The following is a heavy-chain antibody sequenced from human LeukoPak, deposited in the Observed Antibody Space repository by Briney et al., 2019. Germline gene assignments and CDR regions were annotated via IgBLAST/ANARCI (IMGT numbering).Heavy chain of an antibody. Sequence: SETLSLTCTVSGDSISSDIYSLAWIRQPPAKGLEWIGTIYYGGSTYYNPSLKSRVTTSVDTSKNQFSLRLSSVTAADTAVYYCARLYSGSYYERDYWGQGTLVTVSS. J-gene: IGHJ4*02. CDR2: IYYGGST. V-gene: IGHV4-39*01. CDR1: GDSISSDIYS. CDR3: ARLYSGSYYERDY. D-gene: IGHD1-26*01.